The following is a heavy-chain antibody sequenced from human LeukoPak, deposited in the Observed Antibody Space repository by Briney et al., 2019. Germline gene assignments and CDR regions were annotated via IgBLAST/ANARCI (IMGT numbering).Heavy chain of an antibody. J-gene: IGHJ4*02. D-gene: IGHD3-22*01. CDR2: IYYSGST. CDR3: ARSCPDYYDSSGYRPFDY. CDR1: GGSISSGGYY. V-gene: IGHV4-31*03. Sequence: SETLSLTCTVSGGSISSGGYYWSWIRQHPGTGLEWIGYIYYSGSTYYNPSLKSRVTISVDTSKNQFSLKLSSVTAADTAVYYCARSCPDYYDSSGYRPFDYWGQGTLVTVSS.